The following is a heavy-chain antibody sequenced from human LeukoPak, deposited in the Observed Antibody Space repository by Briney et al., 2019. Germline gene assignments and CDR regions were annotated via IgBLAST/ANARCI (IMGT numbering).Heavy chain of an antibody. J-gene: IGHJ4*02. Sequence: PGGSLRLSCAASGFTFSSYSMNWVRQAPGKGLEWVSYISSSSSTIYYADSVKDRFTISRDNAKNSLYLQMNSLRAEDTAVYYCARGSHGVVVVPWVYWGQGTLVTVSS. CDR2: ISSSSSTI. D-gene: IGHD3-22*01. CDR3: ARGSHGVVVVPWVY. CDR1: GFTFSSYS. V-gene: IGHV3-48*01.